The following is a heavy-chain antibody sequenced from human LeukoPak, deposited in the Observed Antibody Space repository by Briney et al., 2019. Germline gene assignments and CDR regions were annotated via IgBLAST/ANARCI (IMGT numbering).Heavy chain of an antibody. Sequence: ASVKVSCKASGYTFTSYTMHWVRQAPGQSLEWMGWIDAGNGNTKYSQKFQGRVTITRDTSASTAYMVLSSLRSEDTAVYYCARNGAGDYIEDWFDPWGQGTLVTVSS. CDR2: IDAGNGNT. CDR3: ARNGAGDYIEDWFDP. D-gene: IGHD4-17*01. V-gene: IGHV1-3*01. J-gene: IGHJ5*02. CDR1: GYTFTSYT.